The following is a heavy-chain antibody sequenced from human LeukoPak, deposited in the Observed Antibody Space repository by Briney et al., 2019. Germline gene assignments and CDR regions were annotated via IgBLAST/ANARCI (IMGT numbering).Heavy chain of an antibody. J-gene: IGHJ5*02. CDR3: ARDWAPMVRYWFDP. CDR1: GGTFSSYA. D-gene: IGHD3-10*01. Sequence: GASVKVSCKASGGTFSSYAISWVRQAPGQGLEWMGRIIPIFGIANYAQTFQGRVTITADKSTSTAYMELSSLRSEDTAVYYCARDWAPMVRYWFDPWGQGTLVTVSS. V-gene: IGHV1-69*04. CDR2: IIPIFGIA.